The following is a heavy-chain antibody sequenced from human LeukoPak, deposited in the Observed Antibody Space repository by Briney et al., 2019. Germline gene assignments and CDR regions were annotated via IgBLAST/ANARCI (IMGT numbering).Heavy chain of an antibody. CDR2: LYSEGGRT. CDR3: SRGLGQPVDY. J-gene: IGHJ4*02. D-gene: IGHD6-6*01. V-gene: IGHV3-74*01. CDR1: GFTFSNDW. Sequence: PGGSLRLSCVASGFTFSNDWMHWVRQAPGKGLVWASRLYSEGGRTYYADPVKGRFTISRDNAKNTLYLQMNSLRVEDTAVHYCSRGLGQPVDYWGQGTLVTVSS.